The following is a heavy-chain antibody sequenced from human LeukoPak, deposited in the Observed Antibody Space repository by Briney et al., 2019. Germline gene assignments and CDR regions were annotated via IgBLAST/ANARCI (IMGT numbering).Heavy chain of an antibody. J-gene: IGHJ4*02. V-gene: IGHV3-21*01. Sequence: GGSLRLSCAASGFTFSSYTMHWIRQAPGKGLGWVSSISGSNSYIFYADSVKGRFTVSRDNAKDSLYLQMNSLRAEDTAVYYCARALTTLTYEGYWGQGTLVTVSS. CDR2: ISGSNSYI. CDR1: GFTFSSYT. CDR3: ARALTTLTYEGY. D-gene: IGHD1-1*01.